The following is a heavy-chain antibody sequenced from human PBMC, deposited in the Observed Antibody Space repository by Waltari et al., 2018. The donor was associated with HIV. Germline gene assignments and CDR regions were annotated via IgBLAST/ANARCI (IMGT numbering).Heavy chain of an antibody. CDR2: ISYDATNK. D-gene: IGHD1-1*01. V-gene: IGHV3-30*01. Sequence: QVQLLASGGGVVQPGRSLILACGASEFNFSNNAIHWVRQAPGKGLEWVAVISYDATNKYYADSVKGRFTISRDNSKNTLFLQMNSLRVDDTAVYYCARGRGGSYYYFDYWGRGTLVTISS. J-gene: IGHJ4*02. CDR1: EFNFSNNA. CDR3: ARGRGGSYYYFDY.